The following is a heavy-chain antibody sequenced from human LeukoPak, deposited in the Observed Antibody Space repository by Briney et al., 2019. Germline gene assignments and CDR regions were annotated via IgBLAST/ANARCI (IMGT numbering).Heavy chain of an antibody. CDR2: IYYSGST. V-gene: IGHV4-59*08. D-gene: IGHD6-13*01. J-gene: IGHJ5*02. Sequence: SETLSLTCTVSGGSISSYYWSWIRQPPGKGLEWIGYIYYSGSTNYNPSLKSRVTISVDTSKNQFSPKLSSVTAADTAVYYCARHRGIAAAGANWFDPWGQGTLVTVSS. CDR3: ARHRGIAAAGANWFDP. CDR1: GGSISSYY.